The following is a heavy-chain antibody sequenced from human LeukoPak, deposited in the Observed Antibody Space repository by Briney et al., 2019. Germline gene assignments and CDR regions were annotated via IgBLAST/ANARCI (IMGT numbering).Heavy chain of an antibody. V-gene: IGHV3-23*01. CDR2: ITGSGDDT. J-gene: IGHJ4*02. CDR1: GFTFSRYA. Sequence: GGSLRLSCAASGFTFSRYAMSWVRQAPGKGLEWVSDITGSGDDTDYADSVKGRFTVSRDNSRNTLYLQINNLRAEDTAVYYCAKNGAYSGYDYIDYWGQGTLVTVSS. CDR3: AKNGAYSGYDYIDY. D-gene: IGHD5-12*01.